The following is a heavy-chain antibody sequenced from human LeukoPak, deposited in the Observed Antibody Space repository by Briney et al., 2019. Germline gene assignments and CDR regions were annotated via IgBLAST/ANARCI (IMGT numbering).Heavy chain of an antibody. CDR3: ARVCSILTGYSGPDAFNI. D-gene: IGHD3-9*01. CDR1: GFTFSSYW. Sequence: GGSLRLSCAASGFTFSSYWMSWVRQAPGKGLEWVAVISYDGSNKYYADSVKGRFTISRDNSKNTLYLQMNSLRAEDTAVYYCARVCSILTGYSGPDAFNIWGKGTMVTVS. V-gene: IGHV3-30-3*01. J-gene: IGHJ3*02. CDR2: ISYDGSNK.